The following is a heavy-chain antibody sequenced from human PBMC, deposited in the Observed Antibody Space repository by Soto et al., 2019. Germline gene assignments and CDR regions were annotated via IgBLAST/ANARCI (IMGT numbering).Heavy chain of an antibody. V-gene: IGHV4-39*01. D-gene: IGHD6-13*01. CDR2: IYYSGST. CDR3: ARLLPIAAAGVGSLDP. J-gene: IGHJ5*02. CDR1: GGSISSSSYY. Sequence: PSETLSLTCAVSGGSISSSSYYWGWIRQPPGKGLEWIGSIYYSGSTYYNPSLKSRVTISVDTSKNQFSLKLSSVTAADTAVYYCARLLPIAAAGVGSLDPWGQGTLVTV.